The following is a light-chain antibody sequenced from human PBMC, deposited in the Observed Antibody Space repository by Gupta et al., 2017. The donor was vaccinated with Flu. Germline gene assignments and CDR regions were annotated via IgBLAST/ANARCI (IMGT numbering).Light chain of an antibody. CDR3: QSYDRSLGAVI. CDR2: DNN. Sequence: QSGLTPPPSVSGAPGQRATISCPGTSSNIGADYEVHWYYQLPGAAPRLLIYDNNRRPTGVSDRFSGSKSGTSASLAITGLQAEDEANYYCQSYDRSLGAVIFGGGTRLTVL. CDR1: SSNIGADYE. V-gene: IGLV1-40*01. J-gene: IGLJ2*01.